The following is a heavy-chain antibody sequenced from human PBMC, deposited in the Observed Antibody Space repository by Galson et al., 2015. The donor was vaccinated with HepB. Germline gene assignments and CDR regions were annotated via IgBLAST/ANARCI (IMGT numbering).Heavy chain of an antibody. V-gene: IGHV3-30*18. J-gene: IGHJ4*02. D-gene: IGHD6-13*01. CDR1: GFTFSSYG. Sequence: SLRLSCAASGFTFSSYGMHWVRQAPGKGLEWVAVISYDGSNKYYADSVKGRFTISRDNSKNTLYLQMNSLRAEDTAVYYCAKSSAAAGTSGQYWGQGTLVTVSS. CDR3: AKSSAAAGTSGQY. CDR2: ISYDGSNK.